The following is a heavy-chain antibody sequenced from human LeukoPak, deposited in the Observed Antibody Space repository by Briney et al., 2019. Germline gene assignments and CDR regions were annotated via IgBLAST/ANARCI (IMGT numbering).Heavy chain of an antibody. CDR1: GSSFTNYW. CDR2: IYPGDSDT. V-gene: IGHV5-51*01. J-gene: IGHJ3*02. CDR3: ARLLREQQLLNAFDI. D-gene: IGHD6-13*01. Sequence: KIGASLLISCKGSGSSFTNYWIGWVRPLPGKGLEWMGIIYPGDSDTRYSSSFQGQVTISADKSISTAYLQCSSLKASDTAMYYCARLLREQQLLNAFDIWGQGTMVTVSS.